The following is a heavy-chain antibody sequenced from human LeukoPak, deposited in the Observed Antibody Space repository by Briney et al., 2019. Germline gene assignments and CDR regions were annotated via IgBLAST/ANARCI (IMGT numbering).Heavy chain of an antibody. J-gene: IGHJ6*02. CDR1: GFTFSSNN. CDR2: ISGSGSSI. CDR3: ARALRYPTHYYYGMDV. D-gene: IGHD3-9*01. Sequence: GGSLRLSCAASGFTFSSNNINWVRQAPGKGLEWLSFISGSGSSIYYADSVKGRFTISRDNAKNTLYLQMNSLRAEDTAVYYCARALRYPTHYYYGMDVWGQGTTVTVSS. V-gene: IGHV3-21*05.